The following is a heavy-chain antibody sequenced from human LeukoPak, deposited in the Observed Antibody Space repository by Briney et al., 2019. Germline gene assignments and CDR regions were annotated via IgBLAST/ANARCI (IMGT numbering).Heavy chain of an antibody. J-gene: IGHJ4*02. CDR2: IDSDGSST. V-gene: IGHV3-74*01. CDR3: ARISYDSSDYYVY. CDR1: GFTFSSYW. D-gene: IGHD3-22*01. Sequence: GGSLRLSCAASGFTFSSYWMHWVRQVPGKGLVWVSRIDSDGSSTSYADSVKGRFTISRDNAKNTLYLQMNSLRAEDTAVYYCARISYDSSDYYVYWGQGTLVTVSS.